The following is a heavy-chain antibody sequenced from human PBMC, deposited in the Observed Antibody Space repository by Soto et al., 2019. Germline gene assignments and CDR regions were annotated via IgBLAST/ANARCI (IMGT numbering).Heavy chain of an antibody. V-gene: IGHV3-23*01. CDR2: ISGSGGST. D-gene: IGHD6-19*01. CDR3: AKSTGYSSGWSIFDY. CDR1: GFTFSSYA. Sequence: PGGSLRLSCAASGFTFSSYAMSWVRQAPGKGLEWVSAISGSGGSTYYADSVKGRFTISRDNSKNTLYLQMNSLRAEDTAVYYCAKSTGYSSGWSIFDYWGQGTLVTVSS. J-gene: IGHJ4*02.